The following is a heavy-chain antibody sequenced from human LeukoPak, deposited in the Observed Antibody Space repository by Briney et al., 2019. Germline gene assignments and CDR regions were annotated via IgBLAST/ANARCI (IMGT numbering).Heavy chain of an antibody. CDR2: INHSGST. J-gene: IGHJ4*02. D-gene: IGHD1-26*01. CDR3: ARGSGLVGATTIYY. V-gene: IGHV4-34*01. CDR1: GGSFSGYY. Sequence: SETLSLTCAVYGGSFSGYYWSWIRQPPGKGLEWIGEINHSGSTNYNPSLKSRVTISVDTSKNQFSLKLSSVTAADTDVYYCARGSGLVGATTIYYWGQGTLVTVSS.